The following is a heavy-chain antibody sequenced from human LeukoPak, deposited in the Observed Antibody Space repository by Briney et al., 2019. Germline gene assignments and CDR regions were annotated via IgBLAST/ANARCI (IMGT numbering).Heavy chain of an antibody. D-gene: IGHD4-17*01. CDR2: ISYDGNNK. CDR1: GFTFSSYG. V-gene: IGHV3-30*03. CDR3: VRGYGYPVPTTMS. J-gene: IGHJ5*02. Sequence: QPGGSLRLSCAASGFTFSSYGMHWVRQAPGKGLEWVAVISYDGNNKYYADSVKGRFTISRDNSNNALYLQMNSLRAEDTAVYYCVRGYGYPVPTTMSWGQGILVTVSS.